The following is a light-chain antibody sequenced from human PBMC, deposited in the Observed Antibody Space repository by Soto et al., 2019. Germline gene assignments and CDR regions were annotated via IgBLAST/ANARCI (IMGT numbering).Light chain of an antibody. CDR1: QDIANH. Sequence: DIQMTPSPSSQSASVGDRVTITCQASQDIANHVNWYQHKPGKAPKLLIYDASSLETGVPSRFSGAVSETDFTFTISSLQPEDLATYYCQQFYSLPYTFGQGTKLEIK. J-gene: IGKJ2*01. CDR2: DAS. CDR3: QQFYSLPYT. V-gene: IGKV1-33*01.